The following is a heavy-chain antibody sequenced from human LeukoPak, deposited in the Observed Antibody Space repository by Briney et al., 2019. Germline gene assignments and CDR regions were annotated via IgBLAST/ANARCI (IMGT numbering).Heavy chain of an antibody. CDR3: ARVPHLRTTRGYLDY. J-gene: IGHJ4*02. D-gene: IGHD4-17*01. CDR2: INSDGSST. V-gene: IGHV3-74*01. Sequence: GGSLRLSCAASGFTFSSYWMHWVRQAPGKGLVWVSRINSDGSSTSYADSVKGRFTISRDNAKNTLYLQMNSLRAEDTAVYYCARVPHLRTTRGYLDYWGQGTLVTVSS. CDR1: GFTFSSYW.